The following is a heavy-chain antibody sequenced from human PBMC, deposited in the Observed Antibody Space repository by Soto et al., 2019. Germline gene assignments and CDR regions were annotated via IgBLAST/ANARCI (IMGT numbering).Heavy chain of an antibody. D-gene: IGHD3-3*01. CDR3: ARATDYYDFFYYYGMDV. Sequence: SETLSLTCTVSGGSVSSGSYYWSWIRQPPGKGLEWIGYIYYSGSTNYNPSLKSRVTISVDTSKNQFSLKLSSVTASDTAVYYCARATDYYDFFYYYGMDVWGHGTTVIVSS. J-gene: IGHJ6*02. CDR1: GGSVSSGSYY. CDR2: IYYSGST. V-gene: IGHV4-61*01.